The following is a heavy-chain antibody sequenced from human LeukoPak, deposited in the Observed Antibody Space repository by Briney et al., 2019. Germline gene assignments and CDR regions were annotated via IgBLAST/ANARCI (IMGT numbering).Heavy chain of an antibody. CDR2: IYYSGST. V-gene: IGHV4-39*01. CDR1: GGSISSSSYY. J-gene: IGHJ5*02. D-gene: IGHD5-12*01. CDR3: AGDSGYDSINWFDP. Sequence: SETLSLTCTVSGGSISSSSYYWGWIRQPPGKGLEWIGSIYYSGSTYYNPSHKSRVTISVDTSKNQFSLKLSSVTAADTAVYYCAGDSGYDSINWFDPWGQGTLVTVSS.